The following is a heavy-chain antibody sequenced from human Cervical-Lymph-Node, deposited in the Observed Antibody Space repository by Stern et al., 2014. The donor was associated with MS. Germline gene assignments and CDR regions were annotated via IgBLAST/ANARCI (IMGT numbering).Heavy chain of an antibody. CDR3: AKDRGTGWPLDY. D-gene: IGHD6-19*01. CDR1: GFTFSTYG. CDR2: ISYDGRKE. J-gene: IGHJ4*02. V-gene: IGHV3-30*18. Sequence: QVQLVESGGGVVQPGRSLRLSCAGSGFTFSTYGLHWVRQAPGKGLEWVAVISYDGRKEHYVGSVKGRFTISRDNSKNTLYLQMNNLRAEDTAVYYCAKDRGTGWPLDYWGQGTLVTVS.